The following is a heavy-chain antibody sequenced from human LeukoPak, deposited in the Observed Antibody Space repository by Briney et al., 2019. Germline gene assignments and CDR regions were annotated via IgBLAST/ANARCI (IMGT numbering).Heavy chain of an antibody. Sequence: SETLSLTCTVSGYSISRGYYGGWIRQPPGKGLEWIGSIYHSGSTYYNPSLKSRVTISVDTSKNQFSLKLSSVTAADTAVYYCARTTRITGTTGYFDYWGQGTLVSVSS. D-gene: IGHD1-7*01. CDR2: IYHSGST. CDR3: ARTTRITGTTGYFDY. CDR1: GYSISRGYY. J-gene: IGHJ4*02. V-gene: IGHV4-38-2*02.